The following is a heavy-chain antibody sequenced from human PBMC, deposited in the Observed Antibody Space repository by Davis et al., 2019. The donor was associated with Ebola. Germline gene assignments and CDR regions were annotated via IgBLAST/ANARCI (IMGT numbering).Heavy chain of an antibody. CDR3: ATRLECTKGECSGYYYMNV. V-gene: IGHV3-15*01. J-gene: IGHJ6*03. CDR2: IKNKADGGTT. D-gene: IGHD2-8*01. Sequence: GESLKISCAGSGFTFSNAWFSWVRQASGKGLEWVGRIKNKADGGTTDYAAPVKGRFTISRDDSKNTLFLQMNGLKTEDTAVYYCATRLECTKGECSGYYYMNVWGKGTTVTVSS. CDR1: GFTFSNAW.